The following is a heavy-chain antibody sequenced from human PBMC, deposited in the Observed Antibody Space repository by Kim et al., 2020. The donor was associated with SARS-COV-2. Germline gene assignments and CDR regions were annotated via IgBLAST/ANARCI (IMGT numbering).Heavy chain of an antibody. Sequence: GGSLRRSCAASGFTFGNYGIYWVRQAPGKGLEWVAVISFDGGKKYYADSVKGRFTISRDNSKNMVYLQMNSLRPEDTAVYFCAKDFRELLASDSYYFYC. CDR2: ISFDGGKK. CDR3: AKDFRELLASDSYYFYC. J-gene: IGHJ6*01. D-gene: IGHD2-21*01. CDR1: GFTFGNYG. V-gene: IGHV3-30*18.